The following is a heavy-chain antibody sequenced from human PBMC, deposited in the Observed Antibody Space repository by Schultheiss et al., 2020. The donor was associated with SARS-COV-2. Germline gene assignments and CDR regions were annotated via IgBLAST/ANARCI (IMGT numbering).Heavy chain of an antibody. Sequence: SQTLSLTCAVSGYSISSGYYWGWIRQPPGKGLEWIGSIYHSGSTYYNPSLKSRVTISVDTSKNQFSLKLSSVTAADTAVYYCARGESRPVFDYWGQGTLVTVSS. CDR1: GYSISSGYY. CDR2: IYHSGST. V-gene: IGHV4-38-2*01. D-gene: IGHD3-10*01. CDR3: ARGESRPVFDY. J-gene: IGHJ4*02.